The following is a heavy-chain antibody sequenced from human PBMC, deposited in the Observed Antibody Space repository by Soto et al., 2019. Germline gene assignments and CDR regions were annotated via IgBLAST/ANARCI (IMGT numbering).Heavy chain of an antibody. CDR2: IYWDDDK. J-gene: IGHJ6*02. Sequence: SGPTLVNPTQTLTLTCTFSAFSLSTGGVGVGWIRQPPGKALEWLALIYWDDDKRYSPSLRSRLTITKDTSKNQVILTMTNMDPVDTATYYCIQSRCGGDCLQSYASYYYGMDVWGQGTTVTVSS. CDR3: IQSRCGGDCLQSYASYYYGMDV. V-gene: IGHV2-5*02. CDR1: AFSLSTGGVG. D-gene: IGHD2-21*02.